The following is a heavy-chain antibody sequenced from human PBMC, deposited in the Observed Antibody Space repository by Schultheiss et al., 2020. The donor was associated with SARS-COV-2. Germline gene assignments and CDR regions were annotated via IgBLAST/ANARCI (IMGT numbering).Heavy chain of an antibody. Sequence: SGPTLVKPTQTLTLTCTFSGFSLSTSGMCVSWIRQPPGKALEWLALIDWDDDKYYSTSLKTRLTISKDTSKNQVVLRMTNMDPVDTATYYCARSDYGDYETLDYFDYWGQGTLVTVSS. CDR3: ARSDYGDYETLDYFDY. J-gene: IGHJ4*02. CDR1: GFSLSTSGMC. V-gene: IGHV2-70*12. D-gene: IGHD4-17*01. CDR2: IDWDDDK.